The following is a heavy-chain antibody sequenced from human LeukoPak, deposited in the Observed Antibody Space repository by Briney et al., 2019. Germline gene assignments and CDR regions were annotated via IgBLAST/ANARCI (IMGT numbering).Heavy chain of an antibody. Sequence: SQTLSLTCALSGDSVSGNSGVWNWIRQSPSRGLEWLGKTYYRSKWFNDSAVSVKSRLTINPDTSKNQFSLHLNSVTPEDTAVYYCARSLWGGAFDVWGQGTMVAVSS. V-gene: IGHV6-1*01. J-gene: IGHJ3*01. CDR3: ARSLWGGAFDV. CDR1: GDSVSGNSGV. CDR2: TYYRSKWFN. D-gene: IGHD3-16*01.